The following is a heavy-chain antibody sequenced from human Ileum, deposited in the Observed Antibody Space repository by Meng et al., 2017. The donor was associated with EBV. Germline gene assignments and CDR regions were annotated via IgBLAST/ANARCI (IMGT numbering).Heavy chain of an antibody. J-gene: IGHJ4*02. D-gene: IGHD3-22*01. CDR1: DSTCSLYG. Sequence: VAAACGGGPPDTSLSFTGQPQDSTCSLYGFHWVRLGQGKGLECVALIWYNRRNKYYPDAVKGRYTVSINESETTLYLQMDILRAEDTAMYDCARDACSSCYYLPYWGQGTLVTVSS. CDR3: ARDACSSCYYLPY. V-gene: IGHV3-33*08. CDR2: IWYNRRNK.